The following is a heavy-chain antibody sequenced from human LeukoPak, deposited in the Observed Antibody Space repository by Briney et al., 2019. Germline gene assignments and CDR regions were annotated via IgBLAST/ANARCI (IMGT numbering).Heavy chain of an antibody. CDR3: AKDPAAGKNY. J-gene: IGHJ4*02. V-gene: IGHV3-30*18. Sequence: GRSLRLSCAASGFTFSSYGMHWVRQAPGKGLEWVAVISYDGSNKYYADSVKGRFTISRDNSKNTLYLQMNSLRAEDTAVYYCAKDPAAGKNYWGQGTLVTVSS. CDR2: ISYDGSNK. D-gene: IGHD6-13*01. CDR1: GFTFSSYG.